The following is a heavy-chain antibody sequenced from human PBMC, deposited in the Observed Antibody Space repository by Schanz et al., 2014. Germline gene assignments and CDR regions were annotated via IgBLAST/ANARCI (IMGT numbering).Heavy chain of an antibody. CDR3: ARWYGDSRTDV. Sequence: QVQLVQSGAEVKKPGASVKVSCKASGGTFSTYTISWVRQAPGQGLEWMGRIIPILGIANYAQKFQGRVTITADRSTSTAYMELNGQRSENAAVYYCARWYGDSRTDVWGQGTLVTVSS. CDR2: IIPILGIA. CDR1: GGTFSTYT. V-gene: IGHV1-69*02. D-gene: IGHD4-17*01. J-gene: IGHJ4*02.